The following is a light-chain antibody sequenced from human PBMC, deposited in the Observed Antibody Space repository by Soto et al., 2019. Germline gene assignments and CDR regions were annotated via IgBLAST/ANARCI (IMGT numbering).Light chain of an antibody. Sequence: QSALTQPASVSGSPGQSITISCTGASSDVGGYNFVSWYQHHPDKAPKLIIYDVDNRPSGVSNRFSGSKSGNTASLTISGLQAEDEADYYCSSYTGLSTLYVFGTGTKVTVL. V-gene: IGLV2-14*03. CDR2: DVD. J-gene: IGLJ1*01. CDR1: SSDVGGYNF. CDR3: SSYTGLSTLYV.